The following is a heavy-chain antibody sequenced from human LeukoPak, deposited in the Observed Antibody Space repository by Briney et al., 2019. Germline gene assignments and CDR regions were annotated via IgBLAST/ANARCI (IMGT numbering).Heavy chain of an antibody. CDR1: GGSISSGLYS. CDR3: AAGEEEYSSSSTRLGFDY. D-gene: IGHD6-6*01. Sequence: PSETLSLTCDVSGGSISSGLYSWSWIRQPLGKGLEWIGYIYHTGSTYYNPSLKSRVTISVDTSKNQFSLRLSSVTAADTAVYYCAAGEEEYSSSSTRLGFDYWGQGTLVTVSS. J-gene: IGHJ4*02. V-gene: IGHV4-30-2*01. CDR2: IYHTGST.